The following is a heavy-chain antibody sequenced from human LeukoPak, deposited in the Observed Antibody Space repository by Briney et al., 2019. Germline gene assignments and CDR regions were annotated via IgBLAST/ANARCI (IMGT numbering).Heavy chain of an antibody. Sequence: SETLSLTCTVSGTSITNYYWNWIRQPPGKGLEWIGYMYYSGSTNYNPSLRSRVTISVDTSKNQFSLKLSSVTAADTAVYYCARNLGSGWYYDYWGQGILVTVSS. CDR2: MYYSGST. J-gene: IGHJ4*02. V-gene: IGHV4-59*08. CDR1: GTSITNYY. D-gene: IGHD6-19*01. CDR3: ARNLGSGWYYDY.